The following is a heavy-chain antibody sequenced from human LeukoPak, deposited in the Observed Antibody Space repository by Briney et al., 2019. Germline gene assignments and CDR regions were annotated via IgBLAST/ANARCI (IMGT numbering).Heavy chain of an antibody. CDR3: ATKVAGTSHFSY. V-gene: IGHV3-48*03. J-gene: IGHJ4*02. CDR2: ISSSGSSI. D-gene: IGHD6-19*01. Sequence: GGSLILSCAASGFTFDNYEMNWVRQAPGKGLEWVSYISSSGSSIFYADSVKGRFTISRDNAKNSLYLQMHSLSAEDTAVYYCATKVAGTSHFSYWGQGTRVTVSS. CDR1: GFTFDNYE.